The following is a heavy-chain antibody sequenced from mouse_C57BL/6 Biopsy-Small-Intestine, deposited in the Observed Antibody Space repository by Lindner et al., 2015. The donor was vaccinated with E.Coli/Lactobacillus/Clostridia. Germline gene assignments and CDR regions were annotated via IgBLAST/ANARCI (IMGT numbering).Heavy chain of an antibody. Sequence: VQLQESGPELVKPGASVKMSCKASGYTFTDYYMNWVIQSHGKNLEWIGRVNPRNGGTSYNQKFKGKAILTVGKSLSTAYMHLNSLTSEDSAVYYCARGEEFAYWGQGTLVTVSA. V-gene: IGHV1-19*01. CDR2: VNPRNGGT. CDR3: ARGEEFAY. J-gene: IGHJ3*01. CDR1: GYTFTDYY.